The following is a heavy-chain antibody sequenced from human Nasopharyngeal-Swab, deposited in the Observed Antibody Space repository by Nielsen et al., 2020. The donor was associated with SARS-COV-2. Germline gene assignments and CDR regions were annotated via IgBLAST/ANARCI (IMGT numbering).Heavy chain of an antibody. Sequence: GESLKISCAASGFTFSSNALSWVRQAPGKGPEWVSVISESGRTYYADSVKGRFTISRDNSKNTLYLEMNSLRVEDTAVYYCAKDQPSDYWGQGTLVTVS. V-gene: IGHV3-23*01. CDR2: ISESGRT. CDR3: AKDQPSDY. J-gene: IGHJ4*02. CDR1: GFTFSSNA.